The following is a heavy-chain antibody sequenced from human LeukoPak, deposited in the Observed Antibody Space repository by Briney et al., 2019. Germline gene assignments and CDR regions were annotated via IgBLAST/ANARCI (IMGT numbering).Heavy chain of an antibody. Sequence: SETLSLTCTVSGGSISSGSYYWSWIRQPPGKGLEWIGRIYTSGSTNYNPSLKSRVTISVDTSKNQFSLKLSPVTAADPAVYFCACEVYCSSRYFDFWGQGTLLSVS. CDR1: GGSISSGSYY. D-gene: IGHD6-13*01. CDR2: IYTSGST. CDR3: ACEVYCSSRYFDF. V-gene: IGHV4-61*02. J-gene: IGHJ4*02.